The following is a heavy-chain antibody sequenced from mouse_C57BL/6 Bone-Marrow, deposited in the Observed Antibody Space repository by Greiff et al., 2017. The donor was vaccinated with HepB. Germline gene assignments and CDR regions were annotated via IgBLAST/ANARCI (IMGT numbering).Heavy chain of an antibody. Sequence: QVQLQQPGAELVRPGTSVKLSCKASGYTFTSYWMHWVKQRPGQGLEWIGVIDPSDSYTNYNQKFKGKATLTVDTSSSTAYMQLSSRTSEDSAVYYCSRLGAVYFDYWGQGTTLTVSS. CDR2: IDPSDSYT. CDR3: SRLGAVYFDY. J-gene: IGHJ2*01. V-gene: IGHV1-59*01. D-gene: IGHD4-1*01. CDR1: GYTFTSYW.